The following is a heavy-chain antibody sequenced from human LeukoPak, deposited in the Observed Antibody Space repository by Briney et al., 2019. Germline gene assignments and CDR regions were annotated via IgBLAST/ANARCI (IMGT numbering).Heavy chain of an antibody. J-gene: IGHJ4*02. CDR1: GGSISRDY. D-gene: IGHD6-19*01. Sequence: SETLSLTCTVSGGSISRDYWSWIRQPPGKGLEWIGYIYYSGSTNYNPSLKSRVTISVDTSKNQFSLKLSSVTAADTAVYYCARAIIPTSYSSGWYLDYWGQGTLVTVSS. CDR3: ARAIIPTSYSSGWYLDY. V-gene: IGHV4-59*01. CDR2: IYYSGST.